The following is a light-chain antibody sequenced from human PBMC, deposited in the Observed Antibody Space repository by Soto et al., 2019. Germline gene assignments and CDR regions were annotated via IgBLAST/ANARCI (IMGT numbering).Light chain of an antibody. J-gene: IGKJ5*01. Sequence: DIQITHSPSSLSASVLYRVTITCRASQSISSWLAWYQQKPGRAPKLLIYDASTLESGDPSRFSGSGSETEFTLTISRLQPDDFATYFCHSRAFGQGTRLEIK. V-gene: IGKV1-5*01. CDR1: QSISSW. CDR2: DAS. CDR3: HSRA.